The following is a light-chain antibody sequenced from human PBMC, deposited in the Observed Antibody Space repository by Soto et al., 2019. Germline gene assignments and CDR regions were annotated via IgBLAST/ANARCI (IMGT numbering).Light chain of an antibody. CDR3: QQYNNWPPA. J-gene: IGKJ1*01. CDR1: QSVSGN. V-gene: IGKV3-15*01. Sequence: EIVMTQSPATLSVSPGERATLSCRASQSVSGNLSWYQQKPGQAPSLLIYGASTRATGIPARFSGSGSGTEFTLTISSLQSEDFAIYYCQQYNNWPPAFGQGTKVEIK. CDR2: GAS.